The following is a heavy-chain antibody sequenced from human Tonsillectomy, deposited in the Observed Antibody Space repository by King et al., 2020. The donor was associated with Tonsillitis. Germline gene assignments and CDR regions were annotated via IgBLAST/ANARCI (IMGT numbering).Heavy chain of an antibody. Sequence: QLVQSGVEVKKPGESLKISCKGSGYSFSTYWIGWVRQMSGKGLEWMGIIYPGDSDTRYNPSFQGQVTISAEKSISTAYLQWRSLTPSDTAMYYCARGRPMVRGEHWFDPWGQGTLVTVSS. D-gene: IGHD3-10*01. V-gene: IGHV5-51*01. J-gene: IGHJ5*02. CDR2: IYPGDSDT. CDR1: GYSFSTYW. CDR3: ARGRPMVRGEHWFDP.